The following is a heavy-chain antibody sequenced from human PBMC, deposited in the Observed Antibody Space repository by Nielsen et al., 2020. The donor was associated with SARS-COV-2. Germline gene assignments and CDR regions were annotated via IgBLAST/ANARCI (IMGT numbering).Heavy chain of an antibody. J-gene: IGHJ4*02. V-gene: IGHV3-74*01. CDR3: ARRNILDY. D-gene: IGHD3-9*01. Sequence: GESLKISCAASGFGLSNYWMYWVRQSPEKGLMWVAHIDYEGSLTSYADSVKGRFTISRDNAKNIVYLQTNSLRVEDTAVYYCARRNILDYWGQGTLVTVSS. CDR1: GFGLSNYW. CDR2: IDYEGSLT.